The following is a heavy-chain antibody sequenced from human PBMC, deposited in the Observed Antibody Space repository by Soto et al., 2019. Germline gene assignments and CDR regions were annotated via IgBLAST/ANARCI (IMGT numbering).Heavy chain of an antibody. D-gene: IGHD6-13*01. V-gene: IGHV3-30-3*01. CDR3: ARDDVIAAAGPDGMDV. CDR1: GFTFSSYA. J-gene: IGHJ6*02. Sequence: RGSLRLSCAASGFTFSSYAMHWVRQAPGKGLEWVAVISYDGSNKYYADSVKGRFTISRDNSKNTLYLQMNSLRAEDTAVYYCARDDVIAAAGPDGMDVWGQGTTVTVSS. CDR2: ISYDGSNK.